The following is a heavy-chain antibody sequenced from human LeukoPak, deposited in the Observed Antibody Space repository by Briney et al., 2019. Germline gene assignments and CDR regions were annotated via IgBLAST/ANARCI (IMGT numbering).Heavy chain of an antibody. CDR2: IYPRGST. CDR1: GGSMNSFY. J-gene: IGHJ4*02. D-gene: IGHD3-3*01. Sequence: SETLSLTCTVSGGSMNSFYWTWIRQPPGKGLEWVGHIYPRGSTKYNPSLKSRLTILVDTSKNQFSLNLSSVTAADTAVYYCAASPYFDFWTGLKFDSWGQGSLVTVSS. V-gene: IGHV4-4*09. CDR3: AASPYFDFWTGLKFDS.